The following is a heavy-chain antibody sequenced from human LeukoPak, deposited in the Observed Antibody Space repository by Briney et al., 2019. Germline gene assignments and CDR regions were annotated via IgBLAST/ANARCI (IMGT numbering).Heavy chain of an antibody. CDR3: ASGVKQQLVPPKADYYYYYGMDV. D-gene: IGHD6-13*01. J-gene: IGHJ6*02. Sequence: SVKVSCKGSGGTFISYAISGVRQAPGQGLEWMGGIIPIFGTANYAQKIQGRVTTTADESTSTAYTELSSLRSEDTAVYYCASGVKQQLVPPKADYYYYYGMDVWGQGTTVTVSS. CDR2: IIPIFGTA. V-gene: IGHV1-69*01. CDR1: GGTFISYA.